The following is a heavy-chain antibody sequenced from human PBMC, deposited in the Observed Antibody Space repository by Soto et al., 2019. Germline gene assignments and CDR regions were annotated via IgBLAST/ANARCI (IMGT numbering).Heavy chain of an antibody. Sequence: EVQLVESGGGLVQPGRSLRLSCAASGFSFDEYAMHWVRQAPRKGLGWVSGVSWNSGTMGYGDSVRGRFAISRDNAKNSLYLQMNSLTTEDTALYYCAKGFCSSTRCLTYSYMDVWGKGTTVTVSS. V-gene: IGHV3-9*01. J-gene: IGHJ6*03. CDR1: GFSFDEYA. CDR2: VSWNSGTM. D-gene: IGHD2-2*01. CDR3: AKGFCSSTRCLTYSYMDV.